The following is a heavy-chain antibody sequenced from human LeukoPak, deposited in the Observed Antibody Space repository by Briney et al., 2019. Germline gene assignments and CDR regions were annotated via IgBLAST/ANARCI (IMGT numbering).Heavy chain of an antibody. CDR2: IYYIGST. Sequence: SETLSLTCTVSGGSISSYYWSWIRQPPGKGLEWIGYIYYIGSTNYNPSLKSRVTISVDTSKNQFSLKLSSVTAADTAVYYCARDHPYYYDSSGYFDYWGQGTLVTVSS. CDR1: GGSISSYY. D-gene: IGHD3-22*01. V-gene: IGHV4-59*01. J-gene: IGHJ4*02. CDR3: ARDHPYYYDSSGYFDY.